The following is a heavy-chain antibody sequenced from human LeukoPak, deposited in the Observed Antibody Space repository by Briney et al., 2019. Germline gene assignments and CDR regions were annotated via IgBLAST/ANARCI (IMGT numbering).Heavy chain of an antibody. CDR2: IWYDGTNK. CDR3: AREGGPYRPLDY. J-gene: IGHJ4*02. V-gene: IGHV3-33*01. Sequence: GGSLRLSCAAAGFTFSSYGMHWVRQAPGKGLEWVAVIWYDGTNKYYADSVKGRFTISRDNSKNTLYLQMNSLRAEDTAVYYCAREGGPYRPLDYSGQGTLVTVAS. CDR1: GFTFSSYG.